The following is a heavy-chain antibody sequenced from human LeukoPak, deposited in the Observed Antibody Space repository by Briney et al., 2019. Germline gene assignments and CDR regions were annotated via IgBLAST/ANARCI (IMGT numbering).Heavy chain of an antibody. D-gene: IGHD2-15*01. J-gene: IGHJ6*02. V-gene: IGHV1-2*02. CDR1: GYTFTAYY. CDR3: ATLCSGGRCSTYFYYYAMDV. CDR2: INPKSGGT. Sequence: ASVTLSCTASGYTFTAYYMHWLRHPPAPGHERVGCINPKSGGTNYAQPFQGRLTMTRDTSISTAYMELSRLRSGDTAVYYCATLCSGGRCSTYFYYYAMDVWGQGTTVTVYS.